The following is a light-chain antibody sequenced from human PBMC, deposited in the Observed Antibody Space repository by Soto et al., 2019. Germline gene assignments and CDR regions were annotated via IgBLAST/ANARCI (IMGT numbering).Light chain of an antibody. Sequence: QSVLTQPPSASGTPGQSVAISCSGSSSNIGSKPVNWYQHLPGTAPKLLIFTDNRRPSGVPDRFSGSKSGTSASLAITGLQSEDEADYYCATWDDSLKGPVFGGGTKVTVL. CDR1: SSNIGSKP. V-gene: IGLV1-44*01. CDR2: TDN. CDR3: ATWDDSLKGPV. J-gene: IGLJ3*02.